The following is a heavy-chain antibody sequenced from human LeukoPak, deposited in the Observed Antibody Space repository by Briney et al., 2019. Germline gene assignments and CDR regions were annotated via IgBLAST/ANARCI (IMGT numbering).Heavy chain of an antibody. CDR2: ISSDGNNK. D-gene: IGHD2-2*01. CDR1: GFTFSSYA. CDR3: ARDEYLWVVIQLGLFDY. V-gene: IGHV3-30-3*01. J-gene: IGHJ4*02. Sequence: GSLRLSCAASGFTFSSYAMSWVRQAPGKGLEWVAVISSDGNNKYYADSVKGRFTISRDNSKNTLYLQMNSLRAEDTAVYYCARDEYLWVVIQLGLFDYWGQGTLVTVSS.